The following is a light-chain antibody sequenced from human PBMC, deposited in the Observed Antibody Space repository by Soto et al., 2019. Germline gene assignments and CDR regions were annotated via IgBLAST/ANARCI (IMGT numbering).Light chain of an antibody. J-gene: IGKJ5*01. V-gene: IGKV3D-15*01. Sequence: EIVMTQSPATLSLSPGERATLSCRASQRISSKLAWYQQKPGQAPRLLIYATSTRATGIPDRFSGSGSGTEFTLTISSLQSVDFATYHCEQYDNKPPITFGQGTRLESK. CDR1: QRISSK. CDR3: EQYDNKPPIT. CDR2: ATS.